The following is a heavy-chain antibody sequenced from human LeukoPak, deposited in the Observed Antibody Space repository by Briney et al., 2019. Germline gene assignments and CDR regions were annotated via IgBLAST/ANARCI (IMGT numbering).Heavy chain of an antibody. CDR2: IYHSGST. J-gene: IGHJ4*02. CDR3: ARALIAVAGYFVC. Sequence: PSETLSLTCTVSGGSISSYYWSWIRQPPGKGLEWIGYIYHSGSTNYNPSLKSRVTISVDTSKNQFSLKLSSVTAADTAVYYCARALIAVAGYFVCWGQGTLVTVCS. V-gene: IGHV4-59*01. CDR1: GGSISSYY. D-gene: IGHD6-19*01.